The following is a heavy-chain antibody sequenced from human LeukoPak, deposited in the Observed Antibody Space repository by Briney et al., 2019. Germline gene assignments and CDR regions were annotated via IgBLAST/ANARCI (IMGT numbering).Heavy chain of an antibody. Sequence: GGSLRLSCAASVFTFSSYAMSWVRQAPGKVLEWVSVISGSGGSTYYVDSVKGRFTISRDNSKNTLYLQMNSLRAEDTAVYYCAKDRYSSSWYGTNDYWGQGTLVTVSS. V-gene: IGHV3-23*01. D-gene: IGHD6-13*01. CDR1: VFTFSSYA. J-gene: IGHJ4*02. CDR2: ISGSGGST. CDR3: AKDRYSSSWYGTNDY.